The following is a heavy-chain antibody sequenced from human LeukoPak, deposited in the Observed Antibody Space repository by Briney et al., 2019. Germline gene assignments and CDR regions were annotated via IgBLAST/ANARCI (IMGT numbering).Heavy chain of an antibody. CDR2: INHSGST. J-gene: IGHJ4*02. CDR3: ATESSAGSCSGGSCYSDVHY. V-gene: IGHV4-34*01. CDR1: GGSCSGYY. Sequence: PSETLSLTCAVYGGSCSGYYWSWIRQPPGKGLEWIGEINHSGSTNYNPSLKSRVTISVDTSKNQFSLKLSSVTAADTAVYYCATESSAGSCSGGSCYSDVHYWGQGTLVTVSS. D-gene: IGHD2-15*01.